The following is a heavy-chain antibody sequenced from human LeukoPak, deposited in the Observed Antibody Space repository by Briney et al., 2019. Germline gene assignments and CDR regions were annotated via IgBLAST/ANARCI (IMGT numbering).Heavy chain of an antibody. CDR2: IYYSGST. V-gene: IGHV4-59*01. CDR1: GGSISSYY. Sequence: SETLSLTCTVSGGSISSYYWSWIRQPPGKGLEWIGYIYYSGSTNYNPSLKSRVTISVDTSKNQFSLKLSSVTAADTAVYYCARGSLTYYYGSGSPNFDYWGQGTLVTVSS. CDR3: ARGSLTYYYGSGSPNFDY. D-gene: IGHD3-10*01. J-gene: IGHJ4*02.